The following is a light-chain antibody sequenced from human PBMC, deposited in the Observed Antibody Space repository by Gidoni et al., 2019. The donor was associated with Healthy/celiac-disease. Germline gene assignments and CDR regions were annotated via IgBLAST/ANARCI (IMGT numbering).Light chain of an antibody. V-gene: IGKV4-1*01. CDR2: WAS. Sequence: DIVMTQSPDSLAVSLGERATINCKSSQSVLYSSKNKNYLAWYQQKPGQPPKLLIYWASTRESGVPDRFSGSGSGTDFTLTISSLQAEDVAVYYCQQYYSTPLTFXGXTKVEIK. J-gene: IGKJ4*01. CDR3: QQYYSTPLT. CDR1: QSVLYSSKNKNY.